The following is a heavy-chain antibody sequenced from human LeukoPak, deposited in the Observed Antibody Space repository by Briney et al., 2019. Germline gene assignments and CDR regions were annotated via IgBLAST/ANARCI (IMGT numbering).Heavy chain of an antibody. Sequence: GESLKISCKGSGYSFTSYWIGWVRQMPGKGLEWMGIIYPGDSDTRYSPSFQGQVPISADKSISTAYLQWSSLKALDTAMYYCARFLTTADTRAIDYWGQGTLVTVSS. V-gene: IGHV5-51*01. CDR3: ARFLTTADTRAIDY. CDR1: GYSFTSYW. J-gene: IGHJ4*02. D-gene: IGHD6-13*01. CDR2: IYPGDSDT.